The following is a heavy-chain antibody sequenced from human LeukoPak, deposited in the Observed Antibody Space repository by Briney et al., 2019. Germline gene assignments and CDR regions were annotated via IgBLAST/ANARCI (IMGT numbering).Heavy chain of an antibody. CDR1: GFTFSSYG. CDR3: SASRPHYGDYYGLDV. Sequence: GGSLRLSCAASGFTFSSYGMHRVRQAPGKGLEWVAVISYDGSHKYSADSVKGRFTISRDNSKNTLYLQMNSLRTEDTAVYFCSASRPHYGDYYGLDVWGHGTTVTVSS. V-gene: IGHV3-30*03. CDR2: ISYDGSHK. J-gene: IGHJ6*02. D-gene: IGHD4/OR15-4a*01.